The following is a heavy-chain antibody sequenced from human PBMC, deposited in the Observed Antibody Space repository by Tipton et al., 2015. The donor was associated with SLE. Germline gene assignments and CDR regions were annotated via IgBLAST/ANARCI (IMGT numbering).Heavy chain of an antibody. CDR1: GFTFSSYW. CDR3: ATDVWYYYYGMDV. D-gene: IGHD2-21*01. V-gene: IGHV3-7*01. J-gene: IGHJ6*02. Sequence: SLRLSCAASGFTFSSYWMSWVRQAPGKGLEWVANIKQDGSEKYYVDSVKGRFTISRDNAKNSLYLQMNSLRAEDTAVHYCATDVWYYYYGMDVWGQGTTVTVAS. CDR2: IKQDGSEK.